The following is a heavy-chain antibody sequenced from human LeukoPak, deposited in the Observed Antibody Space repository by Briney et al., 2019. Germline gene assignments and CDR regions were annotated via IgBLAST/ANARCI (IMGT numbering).Heavy chain of an antibody. V-gene: IGHV1-8*03. CDR3: ARRPGSRPYYYYMDV. Sequence: ASVKVSCKASGYTFTSYGINWVRQATGQGLEWMGWMNPNSGNTGYAQKFQGRVTITRNTSISTAYMELSSLRSEDTAVYYCARRPGSRPYYYYMDVWGKGTTVTVSS. J-gene: IGHJ6*03. CDR2: MNPNSGNT. D-gene: IGHD3-10*01. CDR1: GYTFTSYG.